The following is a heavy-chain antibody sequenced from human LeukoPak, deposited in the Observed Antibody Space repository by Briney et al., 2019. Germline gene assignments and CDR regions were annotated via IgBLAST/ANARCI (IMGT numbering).Heavy chain of an antibody. CDR3: ARLSRSGELLSS. CDR2: IYHSGST. Sequence: SETLSLTCAVSGGSISSSNWWSWVRQPPGKGLEWIGEIYHSGSTNYNPSLKSRDTISVDKSKNQFSLKLSSVTAADTAVYYCARLSRSGELLSSWGQGTLVTVSS. D-gene: IGHD3-10*01. CDR1: GGSISSSNW. J-gene: IGHJ4*02. V-gene: IGHV4-4*02.